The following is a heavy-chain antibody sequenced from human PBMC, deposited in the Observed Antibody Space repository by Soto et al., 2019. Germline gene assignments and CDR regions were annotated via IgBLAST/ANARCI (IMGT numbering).Heavy chain of an antibody. CDR2: INSDGSST. J-gene: IGHJ3*02. V-gene: IGHV3-74*01. Sequence: EVQLVESGGGLVQPGGSLRLSCAASGFTFSRYWMHWVRQAPGKGLVWVSRINSDGSSTSYADSVKGRFTISRDNAKNTLYLQMNSLRAEDTAVYYCARPLGVAGTWDAFDIWGQGTMVTVSS. D-gene: IGHD6-19*01. CDR1: GFTFSRYW. CDR3: ARPLGVAGTWDAFDI.